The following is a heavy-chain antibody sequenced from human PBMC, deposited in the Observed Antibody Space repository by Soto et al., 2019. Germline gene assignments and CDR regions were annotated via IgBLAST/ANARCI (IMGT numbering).Heavy chain of an antibody. CDR2: ISYDGRNK. D-gene: IGHD1-26*01. J-gene: IGHJ4*01. Sequence: QVQLVESGGGVVQPGRSLRLSCAASGFTFSSYAMHWVRQAPGKGLEWVAVISYDGRNKYYADSVKGRFTISRDNSKNTLYLQMNSLRAEDTAVYYCARDPKRPRWDYFGYWGQGTLVTVSS. CDR1: GFTFSSYA. V-gene: IGHV3-30*04. CDR3: ARDPKRPRWDYFGY.